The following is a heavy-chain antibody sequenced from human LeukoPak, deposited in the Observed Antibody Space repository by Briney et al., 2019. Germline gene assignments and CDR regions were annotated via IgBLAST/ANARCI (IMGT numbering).Heavy chain of an antibody. Sequence: SVKVSCKASGGTFSSYAISWVRQAPGQGLEWMGGIIQQTTHRSSRAESTSTAYMELSSLRSADTAVYYCARAPDMAVAGVYFDYWGQGTLVTVSS. V-gene: IGHV1-69*01. CDR1: GGTFSSYA. J-gene: IGHJ4*02. CDR2: IIQ. CDR3: ARAPDMAVAGVYFDY. D-gene: IGHD6-19*01.